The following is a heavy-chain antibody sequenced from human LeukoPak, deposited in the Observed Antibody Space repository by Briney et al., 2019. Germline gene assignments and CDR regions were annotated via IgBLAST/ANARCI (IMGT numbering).Heavy chain of an antibody. V-gene: IGHV3-7*02. CDR2: IKEDGSEK. CDR3: ATLWEVPMGY. Sequence: PGGSLRLSCAASGFTFNTYWMSWVRQAPGKGLEWVANIKEDGSEKYYVDSVKGRFTISRDNAKNSVYLQMNSLRAEDTAVYYCATLWEVPMGYWGQGTLVTVSS. D-gene: IGHD1-26*01. CDR1: GFTFNTYW. J-gene: IGHJ4*02.